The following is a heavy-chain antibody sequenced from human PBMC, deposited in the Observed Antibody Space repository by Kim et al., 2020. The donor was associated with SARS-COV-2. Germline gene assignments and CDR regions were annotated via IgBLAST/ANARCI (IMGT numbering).Heavy chain of an antibody. Sequence: ASVKVSCKSFGYTFTTYYIHWVRQAPGQGFEWMGWIYPNSGVTNFAEKFQGRVTMTRDTSSSTVYMQLSGLASDDTAVYYCARGGGDCYSCLDYWGQGTLVPVSS. D-gene: IGHD2-21*01. CDR3: ARGGGDCYSCLDY. J-gene: IGHJ4*02. CDR2: IYPNSGVT. V-gene: IGHV1-2*02. CDR1: GYTFTTYY.